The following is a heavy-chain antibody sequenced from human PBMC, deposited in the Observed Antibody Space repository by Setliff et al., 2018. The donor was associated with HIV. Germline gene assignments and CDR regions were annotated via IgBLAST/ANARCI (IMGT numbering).Heavy chain of an antibody. J-gene: IGHJ4*02. CDR3: ARRAMWGDLDY. V-gene: IGHV4-34*01. D-gene: IGHD3-16*01. Sequence: SETLSLTCGVSGETFRGYKWSWIPQSPGKGLEWIGEIDHIGSTTYNPSLKTRITMSSDTSKRQFSLKLSSVTAADTATYYCARRAMWGDLDYWGQGALVTVSS. CDR2: IDHIGST. CDR1: GETFRGYK.